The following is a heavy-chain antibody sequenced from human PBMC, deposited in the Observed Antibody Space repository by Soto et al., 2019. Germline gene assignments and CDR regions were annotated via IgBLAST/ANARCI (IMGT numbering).Heavy chain of an antibody. V-gene: IGHV4-34*01. CDR3: ARGGPSRFQIPHYYYYYGMDV. Sequence: PSETLSLTCAVYGGSFSGYYWSWIRQPPGKGLEWIGEINHSGSTNYNPSLKSRVTISVDTSKNQFSLKLSSVTAADTAVYYCARGGPSRFQIPHYYYYYGMDVWGPGTTVTVSS. D-gene: IGHD6-13*01. CDR1: GGSFSGYY. CDR2: INHSGST. J-gene: IGHJ6*02.